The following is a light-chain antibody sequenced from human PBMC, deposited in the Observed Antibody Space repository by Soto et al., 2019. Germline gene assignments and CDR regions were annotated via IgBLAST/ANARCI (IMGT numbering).Light chain of an antibody. Sequence: QSVLTQPPSASGTPGQRVTISCSGSSSNIGSHTVNWYQQLPGTAPKLLLYTDNQRPSEVPDRFSGSKSGTSASLAISGLQSEDEADYYCAAWDDSLKGPVFGGGTKLTVL. CDR3: AAWDDSLKGPV. CDR2: TDN. CDR1: SSNIGSHT. J-gene: IGLJ2*01. V-gene: IGLV1-44*01.